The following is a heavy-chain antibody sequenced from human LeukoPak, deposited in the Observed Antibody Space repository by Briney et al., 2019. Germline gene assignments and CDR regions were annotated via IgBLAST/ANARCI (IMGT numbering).Heavy chain of an antibody. CDR2: VDHTGST. CDR3: ARVFDSGSQAYFYYMDV. D-gene: IGHD3-10*01. V-gene: IGHV4-59*01. Sequence: SETLSLTCSVSDDSITMYYWTWIRQPPGKGLEWIGYVDHTGSTNFNPSLNGRVSISRDTTKNLFSLRLRSVTAADTAVYYCARVFDSGSQAYFYYMDVWGKGTTVIISS. J-gene: IGHJ6*03. CDR1: DDSITMYY.